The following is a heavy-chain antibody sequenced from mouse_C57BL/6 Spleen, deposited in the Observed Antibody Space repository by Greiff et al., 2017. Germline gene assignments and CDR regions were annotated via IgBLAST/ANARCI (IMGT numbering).Heavy chain of an antibody. D-gene: IGHD4-1*02. CDR2: IWSGGST. Sequence: QVQLQQSGPGLVQPSQSLSITCTVSGFSLTSYGVHWVRQPPGKGLEWLGGIWSGGSTDYNAAFISRLSISKDNSKSQVFFKMNSLQADDTAIYYCAKPSTGNAMDYWGQGTSVTVSS. J-gene: IGHJ4*01. V-gene: IGHV2-4*01. CDR3: AKPSTGNAMDY. CDR1: GFSLTSYG.